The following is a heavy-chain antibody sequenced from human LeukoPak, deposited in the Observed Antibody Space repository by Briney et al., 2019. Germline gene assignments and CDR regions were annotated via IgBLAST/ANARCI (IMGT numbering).Heavy chain of an antibody. J-gene: IGHJ5*02. CDR1: GYTFTSYG. CDR2: ISAYNGIT. V-gene: IGHV1-18*01. D-gene: IGHD3-10*01. Sequence: GASVKVSCKASGYTFTSYGISWVRQAPGQGLEWMGWISAYNGITNYAQKFQGRVTMTTDTSTSTAYMEMRSLRSDDTAVHYCAGGWGGSGSHDWFDPWGQGTLVTVSS. CDR3: AGGWGGSGSHDWFDP.